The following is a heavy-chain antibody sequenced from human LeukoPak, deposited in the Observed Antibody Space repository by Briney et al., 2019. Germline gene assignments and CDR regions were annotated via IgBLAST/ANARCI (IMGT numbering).Heavy chain of an antibody. D-gene: IGHD1-26*01. J-gene: IGHJ4*02. CDR3: ARTRIVGATDYFDY. Sequence: GESLRLSCAASGLTVSANYMSWVRQAPGKGLEWVSVIYSGGSTYYADSVKGRFTISRDNSENTLYLQMNSLRAEDTAVYYCARTRIVGATDYFDYWGQGTLVTVSA. CDR2: IYSGGST. CDR1: GLTVSANY. V-gene: IGHV3-53*01.